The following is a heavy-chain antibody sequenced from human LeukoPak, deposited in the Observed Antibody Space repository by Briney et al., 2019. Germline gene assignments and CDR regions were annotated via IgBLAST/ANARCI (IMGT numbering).Heavy chain of an antibody. Sequence: PSQTLSLTCSVSGGSISRGGSYWIWIRQHPGKGLEWIGTIYHSGGTYYAPSLNNRVTISVDTPRDQFSLKLASVTAADTAVYYCASLPYGNYYFHYWGQGTLVTVSS. D-gene: IGHD1-14*01. CDR3: ASLPYGNYYFHY. V-gene: IGHV4-31*03. CDR2: IYHSGGT. J-gene: IGHJ4*02. CDR1: GGSISRGGSY.